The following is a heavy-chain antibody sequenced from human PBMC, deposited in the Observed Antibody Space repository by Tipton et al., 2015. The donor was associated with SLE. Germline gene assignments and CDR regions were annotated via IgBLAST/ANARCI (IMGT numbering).Heavy chain of an antibody. CDR1: GGSISSVGYY. V-gene: IGHV4-31*11. CDR2: IHHSGST. Sequence: LRLSCAVSGGSISSVGYYWSWIRQHPGKGLEWIGHIHHSGSTFYSPSLRSRVTISVDTSKNQFSLRLISVTAADTAVYYCAREKSGHGYFDSWGQGSLVTVSS. J-gene: IGHJ4*02. D-gene: IGHD5-12*01. CDR3: AREKSGHGYFDS.